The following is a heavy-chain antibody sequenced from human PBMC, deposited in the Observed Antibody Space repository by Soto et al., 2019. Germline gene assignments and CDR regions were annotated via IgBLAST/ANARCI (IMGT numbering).Heavy chain of an antibody. CDR1: AGSISSTNYY. V-gene: IGHV4-39*01. Sequence: PSETLSLTCTVSAGSISSTNYYWGRIRQPPGKGLEWIGNIYYRGNTYYNPSLNSRVTISVDTSKNQFSLKLSSVTAADTAVYYCASLRSTVVSFDYWGQGTLVTVSS. J-gene: IGHJ4*02. D-gene: IGHD4-17*01. CDR3: ASLRSTVVSFDY. CDR2: IYYRGNT.